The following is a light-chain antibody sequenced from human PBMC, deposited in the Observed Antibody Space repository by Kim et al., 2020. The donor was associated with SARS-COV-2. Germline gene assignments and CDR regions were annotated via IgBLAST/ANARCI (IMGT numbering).Light chain of an antibody. CDR2: EVS. Sequence: SASVGDRVTITCRASQSISDWLAWYQQKPGKAPKLLIYEVSILEKGVPSRFSGSGSETDFTLTISSLQPEDSAIYYCQQYNSYPYIFGQGTNLEIK. CDR3: QQYNSYPYI. CDR1: QSISDW. V-gene: IGKV1-5*01. J-gene: IGKJ2*01.